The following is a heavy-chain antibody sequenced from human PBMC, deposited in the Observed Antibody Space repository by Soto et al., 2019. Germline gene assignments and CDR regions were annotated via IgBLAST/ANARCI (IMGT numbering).Heavy chain of an antibody. CDR1: GFTFSNAW. J-gene: IGHJ4*02. V-gene: IGHV3-15*01. D-gene: IGHD6-6*01. Sequence: GGSLRLSCAASGFTFSNAWMSWVRQAPGKGLEWVGRIKSKTDGWTTDYAAPVKGRFTISRDDSKNTLYLQMNSLKTEDTAVYYCTTAHSRPGEFDYWGQGTLVTVSS. CDR2: IKSKTDGWTT. CDR3: TTAHSRPGEFDY.